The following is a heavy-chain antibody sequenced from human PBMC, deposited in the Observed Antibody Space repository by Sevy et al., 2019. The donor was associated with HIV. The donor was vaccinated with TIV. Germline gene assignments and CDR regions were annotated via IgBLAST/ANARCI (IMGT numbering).Heavy chain of an antibody. CDR2: FDPEDGET. V-gene: IGHV1-24*01. CDR3: ATDQPPGAVTKGVWFDP. CDR1: GYTLTELS. J-gene: IGHJ5*02. Sequence: ASVKVYCKVSGYTLTELSMDWVRQAPGKGLEWMGGFDPEDGETIYAQKFQGRVTMTEDTSTDTAYMELSSLRSEDTAVYFCATDQPPGAVTKGVWFDPWGQGTLVTVSS. D-gene: IGHD4-4*01.